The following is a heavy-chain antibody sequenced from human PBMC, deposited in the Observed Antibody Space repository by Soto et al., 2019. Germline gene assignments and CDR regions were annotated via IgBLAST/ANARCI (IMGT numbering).Heavy chain of an antibody. J-gene: IGHJ6*02. CDR2: ISAYNGNT. CDR1: GYTFTSYG. CDR3: ARFDYGDFYYYYGMDV. V-gene: IGHV1-18*01. D-gene: IGHD4-17*01. Sequence: ASVKVSCKASGYTFTSYGISWVRQAPGQGLEWMGWISAYNGNTNYAQKLQGGVTMTTDTSTSTAYMELRSLRSDDTAVYYCARFDYGDFYYYYGMDVWGQGTTVTVSS.